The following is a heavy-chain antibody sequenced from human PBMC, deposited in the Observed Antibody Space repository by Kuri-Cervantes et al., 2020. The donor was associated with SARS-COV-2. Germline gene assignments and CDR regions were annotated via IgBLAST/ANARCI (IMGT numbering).Heavy chain of an antibody. CDR2: ISNTSGAI. J-gene: IGHJ4*02. CDR3: ARDGGHGGQFDY. D-gene: IGHD4-23*01. Sequence: GESLKTSWTVSGFTLSSYHMRWVRRPPGKGPEWISYISNTSGAIYYTDSVKGRFTISRDNAKNSLSLQLNSRRANDTAVYYCARDGGHGGQFDYWGQGTQVTVSS. V-gene: IGHV3-48*01. CDR1: GFTLSSYH.